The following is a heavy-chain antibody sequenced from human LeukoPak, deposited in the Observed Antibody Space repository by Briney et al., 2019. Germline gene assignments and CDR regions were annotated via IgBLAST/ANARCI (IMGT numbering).Heavy chain of an antibody. CDR3: ARGGRYNSPLGY. CDR1: GGSISTYY. D-gene: IGHD5-24*01. V-gene: IGHV4-59*01. Sequence: SETLSLTCTVSGGSISTYYWNWTRQPPGKGLEWIGYIYYSGSTNYNPSLKSRVTISVDTSKNQFSLKLSSVTAADTAVYYCARGGRYNSPLGYWGQGTLVTVSS. J-gene: IGHJ4*02. CDR2: IYYSGST.